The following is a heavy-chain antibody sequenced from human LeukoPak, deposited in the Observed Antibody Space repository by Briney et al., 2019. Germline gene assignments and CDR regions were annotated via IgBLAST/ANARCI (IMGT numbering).Heavy chain of an antibody. V-gene: IGHV3-74*01. J-gene: IGHJ4*02. Sequence: GGSLRLSCAASGFTFSSYWMHWLRQAPGKGLVWVSRINSDGSSTSYADSVKGRFTISRDNAKNTLYLQMNSLRAEDTAVYYCATGYCSSTSCYRPSDYWGQGTLVTVSS. D-gene: IGHD2-2*02. CDR1: GFTFSSYW. CDR3: ATGYCSSTSCYRPSDY. CDR2: INSDGSST.